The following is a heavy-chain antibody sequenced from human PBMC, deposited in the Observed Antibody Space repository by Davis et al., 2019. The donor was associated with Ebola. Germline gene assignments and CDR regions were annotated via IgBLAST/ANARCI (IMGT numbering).Heavy chain of an antibody. Sequence: GPLRPPCPVPGYSIGRCYYCSSIRQPPGKGLEWIGYIYYSGSTNYHPSLKSRVTISVGTSKNQFSLKLSSVTAADTAVYYCARTVRDKFGELLYYYYGMDVWGQGTTVTVSS. J-gene: IGHJ6*02. CDR1: GYSIGRCYY. CDR2: IYYSGST. CDR3: ARTVRDKFGELLYYYYGMDV. D-gene: IGHD3-10*01. V-gene: IGHV4-59*12.